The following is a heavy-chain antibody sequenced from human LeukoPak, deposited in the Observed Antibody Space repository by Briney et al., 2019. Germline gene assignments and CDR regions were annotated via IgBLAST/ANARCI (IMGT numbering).Heavy chain of an antibody. V-gene: IGHV4-61*02. Sequence: SQTLSLTCTVSCGSISSGSYYWSWIRQPAGKGLEWFGRISSSGSTNYNPSLKSRVTISVDTSKNQSSLKLSSVTAADTAVYFCARGPYSYDSSGAFDIWGQGTMVTVSS. CDR1: CGSISSGSYY. CDR2: ISSSGST. D-gene: IGHD3-22*01. CDR3: ARGPYSYDSSGAFDI. J-gene: IGHJ3*02.